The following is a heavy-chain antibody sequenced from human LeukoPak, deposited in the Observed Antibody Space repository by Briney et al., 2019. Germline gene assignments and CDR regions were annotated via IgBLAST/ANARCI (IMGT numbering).Heavy chain of an antibody. CDR2: IGGSNYYRGST. D-gene: IGHD2-21*02. J-gene: IGHJ5*02. CDR3: ARLETSVTEHNWFDP. Sequence: SETLSLTCTVSGASISSSAYYWGWIRQPPGKGLEGIGSIGGSNYYRGSTYYNPSLKSRVTIHVDTSKEQFSLKLSSVTAADTAVYYGARLETSVTEHNWFDPWGQGTLVTVSS. V-gene: IGHV4-39*01. CDR1: GASISSSAYY.